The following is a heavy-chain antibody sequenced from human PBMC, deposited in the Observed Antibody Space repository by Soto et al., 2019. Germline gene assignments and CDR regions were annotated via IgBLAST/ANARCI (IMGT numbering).Heavy chain of an antibody. CDR3: PREMSFDLGIVIDL. Sequence: EVQLVETGGGLIQPGGSLRLSCAASGFTVSSNYMSWVRQAPGKGLGWVSVIYSGGSTYYADSVKGRFTISRDNSKNTLYLQMNSLRAEDTAVYYCPREMSFDLGIVIDLLGQWTTVTVSS. J-gene: IGHJ6*02. CDR2: IYSGGST. CDR1: GFTVSSNY. D-gene: IGHD2-2*03. V-gene: IGHV3-53*02.